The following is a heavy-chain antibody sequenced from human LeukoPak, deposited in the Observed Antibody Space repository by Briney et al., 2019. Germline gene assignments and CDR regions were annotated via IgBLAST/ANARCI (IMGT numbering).Heavy chain of an antibody. V-gene: IGHV4-39*01. CDR1: GGSISSSSYY. CDR3: ARRDFDFVVVTAYDY. CDR2: IYYSGST. Sequence: PSETLSLTCTVSGGSISSSSYYWGWIRQPPGKGLEWIGSIYYSGSTYYNPSLKSRVTISVDTSKNQFSLKLSSVTAADTAVYYCARRDFDFVVVTAYDYWGQGTLVTVSS. J-gene: IGHJ4*02. D-gene: IGHD2-21*02.